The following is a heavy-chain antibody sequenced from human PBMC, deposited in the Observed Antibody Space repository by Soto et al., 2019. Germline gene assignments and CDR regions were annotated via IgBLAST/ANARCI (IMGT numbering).Heavy chain of an antibody. Sequence: EVQLLESGGGLVQPGGSLRLSCAASGFTFSSYAMSWVRQAPGKGLEWVSAISGSGGSTYYADFVKGRFTISRDNSKNTLYLQMYSLRAEDTAVYYCAKGEGWYLAFDIWGQGTMVTVSS. V-gene: IGHV3-23*01. D-gene: IGHD6-19*01. CDR2: ISGSGGST. CDR1: GFTFSSYA. CDR3: AKGEGWYLAFDI. J-gene: IGHJ3*02.